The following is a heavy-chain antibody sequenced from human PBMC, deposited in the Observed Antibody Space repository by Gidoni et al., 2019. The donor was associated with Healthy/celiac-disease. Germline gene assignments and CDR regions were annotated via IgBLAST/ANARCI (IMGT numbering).Heavy chain of an antibody. V-gene: IGHV4-59*01. J-gene: IGHJ3*02. D-gene: IGHD3-10*01. Sequence: QVQLPESGPGLVKSSETLSLPCTVSGGSISSYYWSWIRQPPGKGLEWIGYIYYSGSTNYNPSLKSRVTISVDTAKNQFSRKRSSVTAAETGVYYCARETEGAGAFDIWGQGTMVTVSA. CDR3: ARETEGAGAFDI. CDR1: GGSISSYY. CDR2: IYYSGST.